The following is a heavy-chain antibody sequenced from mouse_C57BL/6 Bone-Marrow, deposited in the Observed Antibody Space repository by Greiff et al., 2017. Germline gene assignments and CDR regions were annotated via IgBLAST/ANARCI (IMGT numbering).Heavy chain of an antibody. D-gene: IGHD1-1*01. CDR2: IDPENGDT. V-gene: IGHV14-4*01. CDR3: TAVVPGDY. Sequence: EVQLQQSGAELVRPGASVKLSCTASGFNIKDDYMHWVKQRPEQGLEWIGWIDPENGDTEYASKFQGKATITADKSSNTAYLQLSSLTSEDTAVYYCTAVVPGDYWGQGTSVTVSS. CDR1: GFNIKDDY. J-gene: IGHJ4*01.